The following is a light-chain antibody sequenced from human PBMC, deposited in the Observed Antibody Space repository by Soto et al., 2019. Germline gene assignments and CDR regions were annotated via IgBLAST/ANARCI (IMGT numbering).Light chain of an antibody. CDR3: QNYNLS. Sequence: EIVMTQSPATLSVSPGERATLSCRASQSIRSNLAWYQQKPGQSPRLLIYSASTRATGVPDRFSGSGSGTHFTLTITRLEPEDFAIYICQNYNLSFGPGTKVDNK. J-gene: IGKJ3*01. V-gene: IGKV3D-15*01. CDR1: QSIRSN. CDR2: SAS.